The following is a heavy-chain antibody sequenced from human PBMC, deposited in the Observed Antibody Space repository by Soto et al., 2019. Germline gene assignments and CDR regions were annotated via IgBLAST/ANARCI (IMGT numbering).Heavy chain of an antibody. J-gene: IGHJ4*02. D-gene: IGHD3-9*01. V-gene: IGHV3-48*01. CDR3: ARDLDFDVAS. Sequence: GGSLRLSCAASGFTCRDYTRNWVRQAPGKGLEWISMIRHPGDDIHYADSDKGRFTVSRDNAKSSLYLQMNSLRGEDTAVYYCARDLDFDVASWGQGTLVPVTS. CDR1: GFTCRDYT. CDR2: IRHPGDDI.